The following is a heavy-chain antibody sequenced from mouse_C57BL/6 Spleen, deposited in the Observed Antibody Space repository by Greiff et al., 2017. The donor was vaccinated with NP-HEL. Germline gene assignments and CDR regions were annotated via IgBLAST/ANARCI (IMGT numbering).Heavy chain of an antibody. CDR2: IWGGGSA. V-gene: IGHV2-9*01. CDR1: GFSLTSYG. Sequence: QVQLKESGPGLVAPSQTLSITCTASGFSLTSYGVDWVRQPPGKGLEWLGVIWGGGSANYTSAHMSRMSISKENSKIKVFLKMNSLQTDDTAMYYCAKGDDYYAMDYWGQGTSVTVSS. J-gene: IGHJ4*01. CDR3: AKGDDYYAMDY.